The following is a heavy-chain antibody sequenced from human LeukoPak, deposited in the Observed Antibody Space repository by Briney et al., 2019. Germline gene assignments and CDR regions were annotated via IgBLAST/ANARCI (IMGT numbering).Heavy chain of an antibody. CDR2: IYYSGST. J-gene: IGHJ2*01. CDR3: ARLAGRQLYGWYFDL. V-gene: IGHV4-39*01. CDR1: GGSISSSSYY. Sequence: SETLSLTCTVSGGSISSSSYYWGWIRQPPGKGLEWIGSIYYSGSTYYNPSLKSRVTISVDTSKNQFSLKLSSVTAADTAVYYCARLAGRQLYGWYFDLWGRGTLVTVSS. D-gene: IGHD4-17*01.